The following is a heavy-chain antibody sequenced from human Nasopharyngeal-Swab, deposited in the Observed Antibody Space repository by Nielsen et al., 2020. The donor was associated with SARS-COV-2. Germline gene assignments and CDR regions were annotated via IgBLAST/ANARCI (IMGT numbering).Heavy chain of an antibody. D-gene: IGHD6-13*01. CDR3: ARDSPPSYSSSYNWFDP. J-gene: IGHJ5*02. Sequence: SETLSLTCTVSGASISNYWWTWIRQPPGKRLEWLGYIYNSGSTNYNPSLSSRVTISVDTSKNQFSLKLSSVTAADTAVYYCARDSPPSYSSSYNWFDPWGQGTLVTVSS. CDR1: GASISNYW. V-gene: IGHV4-4*08. CDR2: IYNSGST.